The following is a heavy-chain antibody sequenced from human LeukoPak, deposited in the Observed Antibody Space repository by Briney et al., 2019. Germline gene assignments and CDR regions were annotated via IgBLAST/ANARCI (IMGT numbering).Heavy chain of an antibody. V-gene: IGHV3-23*01. J-gene: IGHJ4*02. D-gene: IGHD6-25*01. Sequence: GGSLRLSCAASGFTFSTYAMSWVRQAPGKGLEWVSGISGSGGSTTHADSVKDRFTISRDNSKNTLYLQMNSLRAEDTALYYCAKDMYSGSNYVFDSWGQGTLVTVSS. CDR2: ISGSGGST. CDR1: GFTFSTYA. CDR3: AKDMYSGSNYVFDS.